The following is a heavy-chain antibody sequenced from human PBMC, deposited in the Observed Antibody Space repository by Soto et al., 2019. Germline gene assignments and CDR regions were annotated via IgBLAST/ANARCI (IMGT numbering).Heavy chain of an antibody. J-gene: IGHJ3*01. V-gene: IGHV4-38-2*01. CDR2: IFHGGNT. D-gene: IGHD2-15*01. CDR1: VFFISIGNY. CDR3: ARARWYDAFDV. Sequence: SETLCVTCAISVFFISIGNYWGWIRKPPVKGLEWIGSIFHGGNTYYNPSLKSRVTISVDMSKNQFSLKLNSVTAADTAVYYCARARWYDAFDVWGQGTVVTV.